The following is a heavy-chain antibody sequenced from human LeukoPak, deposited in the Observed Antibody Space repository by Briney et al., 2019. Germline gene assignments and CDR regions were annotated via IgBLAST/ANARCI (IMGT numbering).Heavy chain of an antibody. CDR3: ARDPTTYGDIDY. Sequence: GGSLRLSCAASGFTFSNAWMSWVRQAPGKGLEWVAVISYDGSNKYYADSVKGRFTISRDNSKNTLYLQMNSLRAEDTAVYYCARDPTTYGDIDYWGQGTLVAVSS. J-gene: IGHJ4*02. D-gene: IGHD4-17*01. V-gene: IGHV3-30-3*01. CDR1: GFTFSNAW. CDR2: ISYDGSNK.